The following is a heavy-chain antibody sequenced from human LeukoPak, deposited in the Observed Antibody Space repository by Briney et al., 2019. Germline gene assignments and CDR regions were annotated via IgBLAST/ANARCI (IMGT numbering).Heavy chain of an antibody. CDR2: ISSVGST. CDR3: ARDQYTSNWYVHH. D-gene: IGHD4-11*01. Sequence: GGSLRLSCAATGFTVSSNYMSWVRQARGGGLKWVSLISSVGSTYYADSVKGRFTISRDNSKNTLYLQTNGLRAEDTAVYYCARDQYTSNWYVHHWGQGTLVTVS. J-gene: IGHJ1*01. CDR1: GFTVSSNY. V-gene: IGHV3-53*01.